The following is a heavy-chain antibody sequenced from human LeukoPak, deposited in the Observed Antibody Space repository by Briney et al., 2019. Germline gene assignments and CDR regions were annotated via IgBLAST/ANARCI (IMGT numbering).Heavy chain of an antibody. CDR3: VKEPRGYSFSFDI. J-gene: IGHJ3*02. D-gene: IGHD5-18*01. CDR1: GFTFSTCA. CDR2: ISGSGSKT. V-gene: IGHV3-23*01. Sequence: GGSLRLSCAASGFTFSTCAINWVRQAPGKGLEWVSAISGSGSKTFYAESVKGRFTISRDNPKNTLYLQMNRLRPEDTAVYYCVKEPRGYSFSFDIWGQGTMVTVSS.